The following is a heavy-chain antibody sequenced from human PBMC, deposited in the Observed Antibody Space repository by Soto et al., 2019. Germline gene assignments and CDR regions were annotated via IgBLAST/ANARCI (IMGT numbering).Heavy chain of an antibody. Sequence: EVRLVQSGAEVKKPGASLRISCKGSGYVFSEYWLSWVRQTPGKGLEWLGRMDPSDSYTYYSPSFQGHVSISVDKSINTVYLQWSSLKASDTAIYYCSRRLIPHSNYDSFDPWGQGTLVTVSS. CDR3: SRRLIPHSNYDSFDP. V-gene: IGHV5-10-1*03. D-gene: IGHD3-16*01. J-gene: IGHJ5*02. CDR1: GYVFSEYW. CDR2: MDPSDSYT.